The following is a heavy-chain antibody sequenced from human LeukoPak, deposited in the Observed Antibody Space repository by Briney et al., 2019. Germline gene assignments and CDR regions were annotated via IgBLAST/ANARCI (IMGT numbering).Heavy chain of an antibody. V-gene: IGHV3-23*01. CDR3: AIGNYRALY. CDR2: LRGNDET. CDR1: GIPFRNYA. Sequence: PGGSLRLSCAASGIPFRNYAMSWVRQAPARGPEWVSSLRGNDETFYADSVKGRFTISRDNAQNSLYLQMNSLRAEDSAVYYCAIGNYRALYWGQGTLVTVSS. D-gene: IGHD1-7*01. J-gene: IGHJ4*02.